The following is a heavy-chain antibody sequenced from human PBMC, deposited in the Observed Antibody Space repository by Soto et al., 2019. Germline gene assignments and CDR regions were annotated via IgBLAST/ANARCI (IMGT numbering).Heavy chain of an antibody. J-gene: IGHJ4*02. CDR2: ISYDGSNK. Sequence: QVQLVESGGGVVQPGRYLRLYCAASGLTFSSYGMHWVRQAPGKGLEWVAVISYDGSNKYYADSVKGRFTISRDNSKNTLYLQMNSLRAEDTAVYYCAKMGYLIVGATGDYWGQGTLVTVSS. D-gene: IGHD1-26*01. CDR3: AKMGYLIVGATGDY. CDR1: GLTFSSYG. V-gene: IGHV3-30*18.